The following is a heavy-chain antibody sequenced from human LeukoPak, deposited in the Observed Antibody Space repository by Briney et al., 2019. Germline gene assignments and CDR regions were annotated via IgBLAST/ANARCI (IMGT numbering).Heavy chain of an antibody. CDR1: GGSFSGYY. V-gene: IGHV4-34*01. Sequence: PSETLSLTCAVYGGSFSGYYWSWIRQPPGKGLEWIGEINHSGSTNYNPSLKSRVTISVDTSKNQFSLKLSSVTAADTAVYYCARLYSGSWFDPWGQGTLVTVSS. CDR3: ARLYSGSWFDP. J-gene: IGHJ5*02. CDR2: INHSGST. D-gene: IGHD1-26*01.